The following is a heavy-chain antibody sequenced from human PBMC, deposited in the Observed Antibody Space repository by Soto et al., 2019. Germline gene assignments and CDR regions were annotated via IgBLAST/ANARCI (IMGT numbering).Heavy chain of an antibody. V-gene: IGHV1-18*01. CDR3: ARDGFYGDWGDHGYVYFHPRNSGMHV. D-gene: IGHD3-16*01. CDR1: GYTFISYV. J-gene: IGHJ6*02. Sequence: ASVKVSCKASGYTFISYVISWVRHAPGQGLEWMGWISPYNDDTKYSQKIQGRVSLTTDTSTRTAYMQLRSLRSDDTAIYYCARDGFYGDWGDHGYVYFHPRNSGMHVWG. CDR2: ISPYNDDT.